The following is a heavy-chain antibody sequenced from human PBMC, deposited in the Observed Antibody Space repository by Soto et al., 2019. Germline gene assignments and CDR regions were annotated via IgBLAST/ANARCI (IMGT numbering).Heavy chain of an antibody. J-gene: IGHJ5*02. V-gene: IGHV4-39*02. CDR2: IFYTGTT. Sequence: SETLSLTCSVSGGSINYNSYYWGWIRQPPGKGLEWVGGIFYTGTTYYSPSLKDRVTISVDTSKNSFSLNLTSVTAADTAVYFCERLVVVAPVANAWGQGTLVTVSS. CDR1: GGSINYNSYY. D-gene: IGHD2-2*01. CDR3: ERLVVVAPVANA.